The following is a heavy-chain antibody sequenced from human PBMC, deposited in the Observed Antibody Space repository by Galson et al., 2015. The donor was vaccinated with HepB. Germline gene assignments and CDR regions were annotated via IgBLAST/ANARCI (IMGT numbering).Heavy chain of an antibody. CDR3: TTGTHLDKLSLRERNWFDP. D-gene: IGHD3-16*02. J-gene: IGHJ5*02. Sequence: SLRLSCAASGFTFSKAWMSWVRQAPGKGLEWVGRILSQTDGGTTDYAALVKGRFTISRDDSESTLYLQMNSLKTEDTAVYYCTTGTHLDKLSLRERNWFDPWGPGTLVTVSS. V-gene: IGHV3-15*01. CDR2: ILSQTDGGTT. CDR1: GFTFSKAW.